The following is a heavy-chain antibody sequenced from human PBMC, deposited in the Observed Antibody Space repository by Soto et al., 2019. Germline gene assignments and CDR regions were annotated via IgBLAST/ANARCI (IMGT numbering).Heavy chain of an antibody. CDR2: MSGRGGTA. D-gene: IGHD3-3*01. CDR1: GFTFSSYA. V-gene: IGHV3-23*01. Sequence: EVQLLESGGGLVQPGGSLRLSCAASGFTFSSYAMSWVRQAPGKGLEWVSGMSGRGGTAYYRDSGKGRFTISRDNSKQTLYLQMSSLRAEDTALYYCAKGPIFGVENIYDYWGQGTLVTVSS. J-gene: IGHJ4*02. CDR3: AKGPIFGVENIYDY.